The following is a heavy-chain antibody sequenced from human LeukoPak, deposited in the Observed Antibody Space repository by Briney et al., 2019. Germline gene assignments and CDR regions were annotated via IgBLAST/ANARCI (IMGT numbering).Heavy chain of an antibody. CDR3: ARGRSAVALDAFDI. CDR1: GGSFSGYY. CDR2: INHSGST. V-gene: IGHV4-34*01. D-gene: IGHD6-19*01. Sequence: PSETQSLTCAVYGGSFSGYYWSWIRQPPGKGLEWIGEINHSGSTNYNPSLKSRVTISVDTSKNQFSLKLSSVTAADTAVYYCARGRSAVALDAFDIWGQGTMVTVSS. J-gene: IGHJ3*02.